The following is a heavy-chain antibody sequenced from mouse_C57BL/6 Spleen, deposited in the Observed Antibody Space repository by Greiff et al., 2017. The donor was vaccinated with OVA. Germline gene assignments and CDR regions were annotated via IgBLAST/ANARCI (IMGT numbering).Heavy chain of an antibody. V-gene: IGHV1-80*01. CDR2: IYPGDGDT. CDR1: GYAFSSYW. J-gene: IGHJ2*01. D-gene: IGHD1-1*01. Sequence: QVQLQQSGAELVKPGASVKISCKASGYAFSSYWMNWVKQRPGKGLEWIGQIYPGDGDTNYNGKFKGKATLTADKSSSTAYMQLSSLTSEDSAVYFCARSYGSSYYFDYWGKGTTLTVSS. CDR3: ARSYGSSYYFDY.